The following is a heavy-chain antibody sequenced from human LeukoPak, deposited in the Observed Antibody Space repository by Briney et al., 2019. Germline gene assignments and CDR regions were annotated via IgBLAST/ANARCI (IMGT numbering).Heavy chain of an antibody. J-gene: IGHJ4*02. CDR1: GDSLSGHY. CDR3: ASGTDSRKLGY. Sequence: PSQTLSLTCAVSGDSLSGHYWVWIRQPPAKGLVWIGEIHAIEGTNYNPSLRSRVTVSLDTSKNQCSLKMTSVTAADTAVYYCASGTDSRKLGYWGQGTLVTVSS. CDR2: IHAIEGT. V-gene: IGHV4-34*01. D-gene: IGHD3-22*01.